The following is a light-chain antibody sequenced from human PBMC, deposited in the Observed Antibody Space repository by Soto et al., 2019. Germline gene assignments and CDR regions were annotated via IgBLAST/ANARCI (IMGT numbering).Light chain of an antibody. CDR3: SSFVGAPVI. V-gene: IGLV1-40*01. J-gene: IGLJ2*01. Sequence: QAVVTQPPSVSGAPGQGVTISCTGSSSNIGAGYDVHWYQQLPRTAPKLLIYGNSNRPSGVPDRFSGSKSGTSASLTVSGLQAEDEADYYCSSFVGAPVIFGGGTKLTVL. CDR1: SSNIGAGYD. CDR2: GNS.